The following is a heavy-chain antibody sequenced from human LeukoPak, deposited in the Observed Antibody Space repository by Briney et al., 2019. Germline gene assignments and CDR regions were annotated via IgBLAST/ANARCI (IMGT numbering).Heavy chain of an antibody. Sequence: SETLSLTCTVSGGSISSGGFYWNWIRQHPGKGLEWIGYIYTSGSTNYNPSLKSRVTISVDTSKNQFSLKLSSVPAADTAVYYCARLVYETGYCSSTSCYKEDCWFDPWGQGTLVTVSS. CDR1: GGSISSGGFY. CDR2: IYTSGST. CDR3: ARLVYETGYCSSTSCYKEDCWFDP. J-gene: IGHJ5*02. D-gene: IGHD2-2*02. V-gene: IGHV4-61*08.